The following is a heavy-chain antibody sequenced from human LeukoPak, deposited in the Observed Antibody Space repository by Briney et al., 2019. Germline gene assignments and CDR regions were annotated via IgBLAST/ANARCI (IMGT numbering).Heavy chain of an antibody. CDR1: GGSISSSSSY. J-gene: IGHJ6*03. Sequence: PSETLSLTCTVSGGSISSSSSYWGWIRQPPGKGLEWIGSIYYSGSTYYNPSLKSRVTISVDTSKNQFSLRLSSVTAADTAVYYCARDWGVSARPGYMDVWGKGTTVTVSS. D-gene: IGHD6-6*01. CDR3: ARDWGVSARPGYMDV. V-gene: IGHV4-39*07. CDR2: IYYSGST.